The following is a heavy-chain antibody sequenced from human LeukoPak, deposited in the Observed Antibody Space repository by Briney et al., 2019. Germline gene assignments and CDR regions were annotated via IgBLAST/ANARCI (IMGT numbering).Heavy chain of an antibody. D-gene: IGHD1-26*01. CDR2: INPNSGGT. J-gene: IGHJ4*02. CDR3: ARVPRIVGASIDY. CDR1: GYTFTGYY. Sequence: ASVKVSCKASGYTFTGYYMHWVRQAPGQGLEWMGWINPNSGGTNYAQKFQGRVTMTRDTSISTAYMELSRLRSDDMAVYYCARVPRIVGASIDYWGQGTLVTVSS. V-gene: IGHV1-2*02.